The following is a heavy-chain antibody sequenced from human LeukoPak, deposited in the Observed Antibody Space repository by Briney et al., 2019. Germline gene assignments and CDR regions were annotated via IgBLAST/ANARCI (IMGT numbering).Heavy chain of an antibody. Sequence: GGSLRLSCAASGFTVSSNYMSWVRQAPGKGLEWVSVIYSGGSTYYADSVKGRFTISRDNAKNSLYLQMNSLRAEDTAVYYCARVGNYYDSPMGGYYMDVWGKGTTVTVSS. CDR3: ARVGNYYDSPMGGYYMDV. V-gene: IGHV3-53*01. J-gene: IGHJ6*03. CDR1: GFTVSSNY. D-gene: IGHD3-22*01. CDR2: IYSGGST.